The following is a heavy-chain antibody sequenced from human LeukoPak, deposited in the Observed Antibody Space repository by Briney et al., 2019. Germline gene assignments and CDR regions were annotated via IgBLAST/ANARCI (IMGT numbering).Heavy chain of an antibody. V-gene: IGHV3-48*02. CDR1: GFTFTSYT. CDR2: IRTSGGVV. J-gene: IGHJ3*01. Sequence: GGSLRLSCAASGFTFTSYTMNWVRQAPGKGLEWISYIRTSGGVVSYTDSVRGRFTISTDSAKNSLYQQMNSLRDDDTAVYYCVRDQFYAFDVWGQGTMVTVSS. CDR3: VRDQFYAFDV.